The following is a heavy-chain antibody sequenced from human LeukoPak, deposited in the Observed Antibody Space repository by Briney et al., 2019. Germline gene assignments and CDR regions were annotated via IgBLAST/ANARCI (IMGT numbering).Heavy chain of an antibody. CDR2: ISSSSSYI. CDR1: GFTFSSYI. Sequence: GGSLRLSCAASGFTFSSYIMNWVRRAPGKGLEWVSSISSSSSYIYYADSVKGRFTISRDNAKNSLYLQMNSLRAEDTAVYYCARSSSASRYWGQGNLVTVSS. D-gene: IGHD3-16*01. J-gene: IGHJ4*02. CDR3: ARSSSASRY. V-gene: IGHV3-21*01.